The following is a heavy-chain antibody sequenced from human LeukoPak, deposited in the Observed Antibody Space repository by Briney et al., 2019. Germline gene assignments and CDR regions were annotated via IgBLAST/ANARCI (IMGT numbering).Heavy chain of an antibody. V-gene: IGHV4-34*01. D-gene: IGHD3-22*01. CDR2: INHSGST. J-gene: IGHJ5*02. Sequence: PSETLSLTCAVYGGSFSGYYWSWIRQPPGKGLEWIGEINHSGSTNYNPPLMNRVTISVDPSKNPFSLKLSSVTAADTAVYYCARDAYDSSGLLRFLWFDPWGQGTLVTVSS. CDR1: GGSFSGYY. CDR3: ARDAYDSSGLLRFLWFDP.